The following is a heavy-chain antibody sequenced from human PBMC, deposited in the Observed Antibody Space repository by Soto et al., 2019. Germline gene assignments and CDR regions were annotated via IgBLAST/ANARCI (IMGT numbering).Heavy chain of an antibody. CDR1: GFTFSSYG. Sequence: QVQLVESGGGVVQPGRSLRLSCAASGFTFSSYGMHWVRQAPGKGLEWVAVISYDGSNKYYADSVKGRFTISRDNSKNTLYLQMNSLRAEDTAVYYCALGLTPWEPGLSYWGQGTLVTVSS. D-gene: IGHD1-1*01. CDR3: ALGLTPWEPGLSY. J-gene: IGHJ4*02. CDR2: ISYDGSNK. V-gene: IGHV3-30*03.